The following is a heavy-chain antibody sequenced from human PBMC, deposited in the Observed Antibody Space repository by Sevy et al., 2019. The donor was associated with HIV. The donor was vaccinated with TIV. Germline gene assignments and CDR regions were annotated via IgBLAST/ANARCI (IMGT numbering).Heavy chain of an antibody. CDR2: INHSGST. J-gene: IGHJ5*02. Sequence: KQSQTLSLTCAVYGGSFSGYYWSWIRQPPGKGLEWIGEINHSGSTNYNPSLKSRVTISVDTSKNQFSLKLSSVTAADTAVYYCARAVPNWFDPWGQGTLVTVSS. CDR1: GGSFSGYY. V-gene: IGHV4-34*01. CDR3: ARAVPNWFDP.